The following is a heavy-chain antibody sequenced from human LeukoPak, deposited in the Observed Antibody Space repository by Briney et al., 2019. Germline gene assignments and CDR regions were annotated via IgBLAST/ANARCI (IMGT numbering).Heavy chain of an antibody. CDR1: GGTFSSYA. V-gene: IGHV1-69*05. Sequence: ASVKVSLKASGGTFSSYAISWVRQAPGQAPEWVGGIIPIFGTANYAQKFQGRVTITTGESTSTAYMELSSLTSEDTAVYFCTRERGYCASSSCYTSDAFDIWGQGTVVTVSS. CDR2: IIPIFGTA. D-gene: IGHD2-2*02. J-gene: IGHJ3*02. CDR3: TRERGYCASSSCYTSDAFDI.